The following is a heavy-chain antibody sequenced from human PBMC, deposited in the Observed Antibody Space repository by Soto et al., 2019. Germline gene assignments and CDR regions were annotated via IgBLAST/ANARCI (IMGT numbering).Heavy chain of an antibody. V-gene: IGHV1-18*01. J-gene: IGHJ4*02. CDR2: ISAYNGNT. D-gene: IGHD3-22*01. Sequence: ASVKVSCKASGYTFTSYGISWVRQAPGQGLEWMGWISAYNGNTNYAQKLQGRVTMTTDTSTSTAYMELRSLRSDDTAVYYCARVPTRITMIKPGDYWGQGTLVTVSS. CDR1: GYTFTSYG. CDR3: ARVPTRITMIKPGDY.